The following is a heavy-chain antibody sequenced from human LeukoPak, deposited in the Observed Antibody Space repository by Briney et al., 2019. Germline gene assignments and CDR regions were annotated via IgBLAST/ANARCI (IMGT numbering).Heavy chain of an antibody. CDR3: TRGVNFGSGSYYKIYYYYYMDV. J-gene: IGHJ6*03. V-gene: IGHV4-59*01. CDR1: GGSISSYY. Sequence: PSETLSLTCTVSGGSISSYYWSWIRQPAGKGLEWIGYIYYSGSTNYNPSLKSRVTISVDTSKNQFSLKLSPVTAADTAVYYCTRGVNFGSGSYYKIYYYYYMDVWGKGTTVTISS. CDR2: IYYSGST. D-gene: IGHD3-10*01.